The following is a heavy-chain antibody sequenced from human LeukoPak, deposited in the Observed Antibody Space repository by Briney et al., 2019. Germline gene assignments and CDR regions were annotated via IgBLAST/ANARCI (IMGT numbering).Heavy chain of an antibody. V-gene: IGHV3-48*04. Sequence: GGSLRLSCAASGFTFSGYSMNWVRQAPGKGLEWVSHITYSGSTIYYTDSVKGRFTISRDNAKNSLYLQMNSLRAEDTAVYYCARHYGSGRTFDYWGQGTLVTVSS. CDR2: ITYSGSTI. J-gene: IGHJ4*02. D-gene: IGHD3-10*01. CDR3: ARHYGSGRTFDY. CDR1: GFTFSGYS.